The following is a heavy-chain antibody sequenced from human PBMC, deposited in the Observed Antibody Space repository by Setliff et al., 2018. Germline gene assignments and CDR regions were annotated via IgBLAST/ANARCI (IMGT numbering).Heavy chain of an antibody. J-gene: IGHJ5*02. CDR2: INLHSGGT. Sequence: ASVKVSCKASGFTFTDHYMHWVRQAPGQGPEWMGWINLHSGGTNYAQKFQDRVTMTSDTSITTAYMELSSLTSDDRAVYYCALEEYTSRWTKRFDPWGQGTLVTVSS. CDR3: ALEEYTSRWTKRFDP. CDR1: GFTFTDHY. V-gene: IGHV1-2*02. D-gene: IGHD6-13*01.